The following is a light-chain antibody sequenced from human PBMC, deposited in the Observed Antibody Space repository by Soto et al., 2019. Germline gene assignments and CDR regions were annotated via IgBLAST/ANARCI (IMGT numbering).Light chain of an antibody. J-gene: IGKJ1*01. CDR1: QSVSSSY. V-gene: IGKV3-20*01. Sequence: EIVLTQSPGTLSLSPGERATLSCRSSQSVSSSYLAWYQQKPGHAPRLLIYDVSSRATGIPDRFSVSVSGKDFTLTIRRLETEDFAVYYCQQYGSSPTFGQGTKVEIK. CDR2: DVS. CDR3: QQYGSSPT.